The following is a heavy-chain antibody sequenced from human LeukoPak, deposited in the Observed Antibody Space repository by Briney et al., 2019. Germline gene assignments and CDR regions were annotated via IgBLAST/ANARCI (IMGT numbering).Heavy chain of an antibody. Sequence: SETLSLTCTVSGGSISSGGYYWSWIRQPPGKGLEWIGYIYHSGSTYYNPSLKSRVTISVDTSKNQFSLKLSSVTAADTAVYYCARGRKVRIAAAGVRGSFDYWGQGTLVTVSS. CDR2: IYHSGST. V-gene: IGHV4-30-2*01. CDR3: ARGRKVRIAAAGVRGSFDY. J-gene: IGHJ4*02. D-gene: IGHD6-13*01. CDR1: GGSISSGGYY.